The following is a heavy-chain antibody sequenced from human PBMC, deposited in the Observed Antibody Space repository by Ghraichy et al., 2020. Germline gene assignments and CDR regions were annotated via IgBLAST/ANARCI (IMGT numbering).Heavy chain of an antibody. Sequence: SVKVSCKASGGTFSSYAISWVRQAPGQGLEWMGGIIPIFGTANYAQKFQGRVTITADESTSTAYMELSSLRSEDTAVYYCARVHSTPDDAFDIWGQGTMVTVSS. CDR1: GGTFSSYA. V-gene: IGHV1-69*13. J-gene: IGHJ3*02. D-gene: IGHD2/OR15-2a*01. CDR2: IIPIFGTA. CDR3: ARVHSTPDDAFDI.